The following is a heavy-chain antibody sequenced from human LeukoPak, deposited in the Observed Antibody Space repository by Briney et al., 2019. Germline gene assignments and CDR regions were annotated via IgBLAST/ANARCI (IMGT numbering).Heavy chain of an antibody. CDR2: IIPILGIA. CDR1: GGTFSSYA. CDR3: ARVKRAFDI. V-gene: IGHV1-69*04. Sequence: SVTVSCKASGGTFSSYAISWVRQAPGQGLEWMGRIIPILGIANYAQKFQGRVTITADKSTSTAYMELSSLRSEDTAVYYCARVKRAFDIWGQGTMVTVS. J-gene: IGHJ3*02.